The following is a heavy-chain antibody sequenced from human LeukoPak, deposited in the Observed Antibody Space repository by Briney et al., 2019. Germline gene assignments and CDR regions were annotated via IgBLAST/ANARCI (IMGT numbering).Heavy chain of an antibody. D-gene: IGHD2-15*01. Sequence: GGSLRLSCAASGFTFSSYSMNWVRQAPGKGLEWVSYISSGSSTIYYADSVKGRFTISRDNAENSLYLQMNSLRVEDTALYYCARDSTQPGPVVVAATYAGFDYWGQGTLVTVSS. J-gene: IGHJ4*02. CDR2: ISSGSSTI. V-gene: IGHV3-48*04. CDR1: GFTFSSYS. CDR3: ARDSTQPGPVVVAATYAGFDY.